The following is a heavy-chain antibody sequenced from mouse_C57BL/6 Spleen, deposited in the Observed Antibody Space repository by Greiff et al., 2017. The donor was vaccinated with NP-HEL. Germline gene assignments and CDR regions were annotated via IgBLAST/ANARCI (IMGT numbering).Heavy chain of an antibody. D-gene: IGHD1-1*01. V-gene: IGHV1-50*01. CDR1: GYTFTSYW. CDR2: IDPSDSYT. Sequence: VQLQQPGAELVKPGASVKLSCKASGYTFTSYWMQWVKQRPGQGLEWIGEIDPSDSYTNYNQKFKGKATLTVDTSSSTAYMQLSSLTSEDSAVYYCARRREHYYGSTPFAYWGQGTLVTVSA. J-gene: IGHJ3*01. CDR3: ARRREHYYGSTPFAY.